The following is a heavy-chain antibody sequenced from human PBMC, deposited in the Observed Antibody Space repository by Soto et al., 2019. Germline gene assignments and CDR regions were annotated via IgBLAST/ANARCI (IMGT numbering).Heavy chain of an antibody. V-gene: IGHV3-48*02. Sequence: GGSLRLSCAASGFTFSSYSMNWVRQAPGKGLEWVSYISSSSSTIYYADSVKGRFTISRDNAKNSLYLQMNSLRDEDTAVYYCARDLGLLPESYSSSAPQTYYYYSGMDVWGQGTRVTVCS. CDR1: GFTFSSYS. CDR2: ISSSSSTI. CDR3: ARDLGLLPESYSSSAPQTYYYYSGMDV. J-gene: IGHJ6*01. D-gene: IGHD6-6*01.